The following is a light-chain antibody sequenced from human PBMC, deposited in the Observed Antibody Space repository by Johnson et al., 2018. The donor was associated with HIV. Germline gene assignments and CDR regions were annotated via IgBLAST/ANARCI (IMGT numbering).Light chain of an antibody. Sequence: QSVLTQPPSASGTPGQRVTISCSGSSSNIGSNTVNWYQQLPGTAPKLLIYRNNQRPSGVPDRFPGSKSGTSASLAISGLQAGDEADYYCAAWDDSLNGQEVFGTGTKVTVL. J-gene: IGLJ1*01. CDR3: AAWDDSLNGQEV. CDR1: SSNIGSNT. V-gene: IGLV1-44*01. CDR2: RNN.